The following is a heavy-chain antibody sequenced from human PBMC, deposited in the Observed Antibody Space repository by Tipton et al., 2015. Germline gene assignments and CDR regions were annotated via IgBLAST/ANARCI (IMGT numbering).Heavy chain of an antibody. CDR3: AREVWYNDSTGYDY. Sequence: SLTCTVSGGSVSSGDYYWSWIRQPPGKGLEWIGYIYYSGSAYYNPSLKSRVTMSVDMFQNQFSLKLSSVTAADTAVYYCAREVWYNDSTGYDYWGQGTLVTVSS. CDR1: GGSVSSGDYY. V-gene: IGHV4-30-4*08. CDR2: IYYSGSA. J-gene: IGHJ4*02. D-gene: IGHD3-22*01.